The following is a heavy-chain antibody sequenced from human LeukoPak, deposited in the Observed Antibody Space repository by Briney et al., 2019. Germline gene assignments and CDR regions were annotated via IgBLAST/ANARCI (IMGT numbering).Heavy chain of an antibody. CDR2: FYSGGST. V-gene: IGHV3-53*05. Sequence: PGGSLRLSCEASGFTVSSNYMSWVRQPPGKGLEWVSVFYSGGSTYYADSVKGRFTVSRDNSKNTLYLQMNSLRAEDTAVYYCATNTVTTAGGYFDLWGRGTLVTVSS. CDR3: ATNTVTTAGGYFDL. D-gene: IGHD4-17*01. CDR1: GFTVSSNY. J-gene: IGHJ2*01.